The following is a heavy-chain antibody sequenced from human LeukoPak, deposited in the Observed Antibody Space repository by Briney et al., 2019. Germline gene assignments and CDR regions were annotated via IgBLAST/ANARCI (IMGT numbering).Heavy chain of an antibody. Sequence: SGPTLVKPTQTLTLTCTFSGFSLSTSGVGVGWIRQSRGKALEWLALIYWDDDKRYSPSLKSRLTITKDTSKNQVVLTMTNMDTVDTATYYCAHGVGATSGLDVWGQGTTVTVSS. V-gene: IGHV2-5*02. J-gene: IGHJ6*02. D-gene: IGHD1-26*01. CDR1: GFSLSTSGVG. CDR3: AHGVGATSGLDV. CDR2: IYWDDDK.